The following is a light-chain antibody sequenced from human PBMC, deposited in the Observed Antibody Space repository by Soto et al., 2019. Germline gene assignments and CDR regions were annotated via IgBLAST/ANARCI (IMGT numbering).Light chain of an antibody. CDR3: QQVNSYPLT. CDR2: ATS. CDR1: QDIANY. J-gene: IGKJ4*01. V-gene: IGKV1-9*01. Sequence: IQLTQAPSFLSASVGDRVTITCRASQDIANYLAWYHQKPGKAPKFLIYATSTFQSGVPSRFSGGGSGTEFTLTISSMQPEDLATYYCQQVNSYPLTFGGGTKVDIK.